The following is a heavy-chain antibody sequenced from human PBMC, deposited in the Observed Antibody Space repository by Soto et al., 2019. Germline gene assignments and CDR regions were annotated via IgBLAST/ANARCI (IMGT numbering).Heavy chain of an antibody. J-gene: IGHJ4*02. D-gene: IGHD2-2*01. V-gene: IGHV3-21*01. Sequence: GGSLRLSCTVSGFAFNNYGINWVRQAPGKGLEWVSSISKSDYTYYSDSVTGRFTISRDNAKNSVSLQMNTLRVEDTAVYYCAREDSIIIPAVSDFWGQGTLVT. CDR2: ISKSDYT. CDR3: AREDSIIIPAVSDF. CDR1: GFAFNNYG.